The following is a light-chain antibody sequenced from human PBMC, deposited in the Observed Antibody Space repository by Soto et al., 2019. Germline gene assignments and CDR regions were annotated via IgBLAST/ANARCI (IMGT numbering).Light chain of an antibody. CDR1: QTVSTY. CDR3: QQRDSLPLT. CDR2: SAS. J-gene: IGKJ4*01. Sequence: EVVLTQSPAILSLSPGERATLSCRTNQTVSTYLAWYQHKAGQAPRLLIYSASKRATGIPARFSGSGSGTDFTLTISSLEPEDFAFYYSQQRDSLPLTLGGGTQV. V-gene: IGKV3-11*01.